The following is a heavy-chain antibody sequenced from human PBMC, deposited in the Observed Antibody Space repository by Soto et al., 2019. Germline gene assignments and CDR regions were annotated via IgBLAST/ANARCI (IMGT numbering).Heavy chain of an antibody. Sequence: PGGSLRLSCAASGFTFSNAWMSWVRQAPGKGLEWVGRIKSKTDGGTTDYAAPVKGRFTISRDDSKNTLYLQMNSLKTEDTAVYYCTTDSDDYIWGGPRHPDASNIWGQGTMVTVSS. D-gene: IGHD3-16*01. J-gene: IGHJ3*02. CDR1: GFTFSNAW. CDR2: IKSKTDGGTT. V-gene: IGHV3-15*01. CDR3: TTDSDDYIWGGPRHPDASNI.